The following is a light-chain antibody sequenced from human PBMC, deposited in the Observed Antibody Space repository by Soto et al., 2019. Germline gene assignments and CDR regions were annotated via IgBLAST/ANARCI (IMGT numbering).Light chain of an antibody. CDR1: QSISSY. Sequence: DIQMTQSASSLSASVGDRVTITCRASQSISSYLNWYQQKPGKAPKLLMYAASSLQSGVPSRFSGSGSGTDFTLTISSLQPEAFATYYCQQSYSTPEFTFGPGTKVDIK. CDR3: QQSYSTPEFT. CDR2: AAS. V-gene: IGKV1-39*01. J-gene: IGKJ3*01.